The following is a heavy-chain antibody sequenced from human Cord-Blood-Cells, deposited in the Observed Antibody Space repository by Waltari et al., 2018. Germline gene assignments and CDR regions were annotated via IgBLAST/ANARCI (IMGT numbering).Heavy chain of an antibody. CDR1: GGTFSSYA. J-gene: IGHJ6*03. CDR2: IIPILGIA. V-gene: IGHV1-69*09. Sequence: QVQLVQSGAEVKKPGSSVKVSCKASGGTFSSYAISWVRQAPGQGLEWMGRIIPILGIASYAQKFQGRVTITADKSTSTAYMELSSLRSEDTAVYYCARVPDLYYYYYYMDVWGKGTTVTVSS. CDR3: ARVPDLYYYYYYMDV.